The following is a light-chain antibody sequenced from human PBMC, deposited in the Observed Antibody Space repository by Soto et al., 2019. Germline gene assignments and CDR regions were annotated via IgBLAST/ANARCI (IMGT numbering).Light chain of an antibody. V-gene: IGLV3-21*02. CDR3: QVWDDSSDQWV. CDR1: NIGSKS. Sequence: SYELTQPPSVSVAPGQTARITCGGNNIGSKSVHWYQQKPGQAPVLVVYHDSDRPSGIPERFTGSTSGNTATLTISRVEDGDEADYYCQVWDDSSDQWVFGGGTKVTVL. CDR2: HDS. J-gene: IGLJ3*02.